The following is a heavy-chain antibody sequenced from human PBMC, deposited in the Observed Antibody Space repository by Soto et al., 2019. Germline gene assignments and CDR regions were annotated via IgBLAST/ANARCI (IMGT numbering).Heavy chain of an antibody. CDR3: AIVVRSFGVHAGY. V-gene: IGHV1-8*02. CDR1: GYTFTDFD. CDR2: MNTNTGNT. J-gene: IGHJ4*02. Sequence: QVLLVQSGAEVKKPGASVKVSCKTSGYTFTDFDINWVRQAPGQGLEWMGWMNTNTGNTGYAQKFQGRVTMTRDTSISTAYMELRTLRSDDTAVYYCAIVVRSFGVHAGYWGQGPLVTASS. D-gene: IGHD3-3*01.